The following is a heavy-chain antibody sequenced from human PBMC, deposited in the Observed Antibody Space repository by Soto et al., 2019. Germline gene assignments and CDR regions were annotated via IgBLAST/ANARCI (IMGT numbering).Heavy chain of an antibody. Sequence: QVQLVESGGGVVQPGRSLRLSCAASGFTFSTYGMHWVRQAPGKGLEWVVLISYDGSNKYYADSVKGRFTIARDNSKNTLDLQTNSLRAEDTALYYCAKDLGRGIAVAGLFDYWGQGTLVTVSS. D-gene: IGHD6-19*01. J-gene: IGHJ4*02. V-gene: IGHV3-30*18. CDR2: ISYDGSNK. CDR1: GFTFSTYG. CDR3: AKDLGRGIAVAGLFDY.